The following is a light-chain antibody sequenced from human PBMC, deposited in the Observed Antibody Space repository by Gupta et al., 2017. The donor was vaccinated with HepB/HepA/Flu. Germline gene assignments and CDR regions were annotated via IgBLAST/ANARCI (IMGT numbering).Light chain of an antibody. CDR1: QSVSSSY. V-gene: IGKV3-20*01. CDR2: GAS. Sequence: EIVLTQSPGTLSLSPGERATLSCRASQSVSSSYLAWYQQRPGQAPRLLIYGASSRATGSSDRFSGSGSGTDFTLTISRLEPEDFAVYYCQQYCSSPWTFGQGTKVESK. CDR3: QQYCSSPWT. J-gene: IGKJ1*01.